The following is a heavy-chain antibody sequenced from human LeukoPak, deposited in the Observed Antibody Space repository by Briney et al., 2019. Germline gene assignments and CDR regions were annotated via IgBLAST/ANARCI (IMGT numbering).Heavy chain of an antibody. D-gene: IGHD5-12*01. CDR3: ARVEYSGYDYRGAFDI. J-gene: IGHJ3*02. Sequence: SETLSLTCTVSGGAISSYYWSWIRQPPGKGLEWIGYIYYTGSTNYNPSLKSRVTISVDTSKNQFSLKLSSVTAADTAVYYCARVEYSGYDYRGAFDIWGQGTMVTVSS. V-gene: IGHV4-59*01. CDR2: IYYTGST. CDR1: GGAISSYY.